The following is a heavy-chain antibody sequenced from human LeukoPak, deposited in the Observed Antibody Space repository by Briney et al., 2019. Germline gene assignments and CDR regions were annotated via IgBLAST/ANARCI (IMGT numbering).Heavy chain of an antibody. CDR2: IYTSGST. V-gene: IGHV4-4*07. D-gene: IGHD2-2*01. Sequence: SETLSLTCTVSGGSISSYYWSWIRQPAGKGLEWIGRIYTSGSTNYNPSLKSRVTMSVDTSKNQFSLKLSSVTAADTAVYYCASASRYCSSTSSGFDYWGQGTLVTVSS. J-gene: IGHJ4*02. CDR3: ASASRYCSSTSSGFDY. CDR1: GGSISSYY.